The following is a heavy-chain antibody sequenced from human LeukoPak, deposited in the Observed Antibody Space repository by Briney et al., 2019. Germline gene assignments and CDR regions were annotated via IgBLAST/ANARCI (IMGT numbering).Heavy chain of an antibody. CDR1: GFTFSSYA. V-gene: IGHV3-30*04. CDR2: ISYDGSNK. Sequence: GGSLRLSCAASGFTFSSYAMHWVRQAPGKGLEWVAVISYDGSNKYYADSVGGRFTISRDNSKNTLYLQMNSLRAEDTAVYYCANQYYDFWSGSQPHYYYYGMDVWGQGTTVTVSS. D-gene: IGHD3-3*01. J-gene: IGHJ6*02. CDR3: ANQYYDFWSGSQPHYYYYGMDV.